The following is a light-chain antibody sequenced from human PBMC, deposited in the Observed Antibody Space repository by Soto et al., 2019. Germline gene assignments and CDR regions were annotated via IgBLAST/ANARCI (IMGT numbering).Light chain of an antibody. V-gene: IGKV3-11*01. Sequence: EIVLTQSPATLSLSPGQRATLSCRASQSVSTYLAWYQQKPGQAPRLLIYDASTRATGIPARFSDSGSGTDFTLTISSLEPEDFAVYYCQQRSNWPPTWTFGQGTKVEIK. CDR2: DAS. CDR3: QQRSNWPPTWT. CDR1: QSVSTY. J-gene: IGKJ1*01.